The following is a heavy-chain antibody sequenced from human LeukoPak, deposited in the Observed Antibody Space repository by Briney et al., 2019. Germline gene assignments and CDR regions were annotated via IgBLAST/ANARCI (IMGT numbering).Heavy chain of an antibody. V-gene: IGHV3-21*01. Sequence: GGSLRLSCAASGFAFSDYAMNWVRQAPGKGLEWVSSISSGGSYISYADSVKGRFTVSRDNAKDSLFLQMRSLRDEDTAVYYCARGPALYCTSSSCLDGVDWGQGTLVSVSS. D-gene: IGHD2-2*01. J-gene: IGHJ4*02. CDR2: ISSGGSYI. CDR3: ARGPALYCTSSSCLDGVD. CDR1: GFAFSDYA.